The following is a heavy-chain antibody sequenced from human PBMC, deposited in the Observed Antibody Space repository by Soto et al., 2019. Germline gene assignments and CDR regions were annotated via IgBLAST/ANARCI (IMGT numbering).Heavy chain of an antibody. V-gene: IGHV4-59*12. CDR1: SGCISSYY. Sequence: SETLSITCAVASGCISSYYWSCIRQPPGKGLEWIGCIYNTWSTNYNPSLKSRVTISVDRSKNQFSLKLSSVNAADTAVYYCARVPGPWGQGTLVTVS. D-gene: IGHD7-27*01. J-gene: IGHJ5*02. CDR3: ARVPGP. CDR2: IYNTWST.